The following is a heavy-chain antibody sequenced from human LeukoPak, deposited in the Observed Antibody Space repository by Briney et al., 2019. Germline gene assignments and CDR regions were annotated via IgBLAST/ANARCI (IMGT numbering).Heavy chain of an antibody. D-gene: IGHD3-10*01. Sequence: AASVKVSCKASGYTFTSHFMHWVRQAPGQGLEWMGIINPRGGSTSYTQKFQGRVTMTRDTSTSTVYMELSSLRSEDTAVYYCARTPYGVRGVIVDYWGQGTLVTVSS. CDR3: ARTPYGVRGVIVDY. CDR1: GYTFTSHF. CDR2: INPRGGST. V-gene: IGHV1-46*01. J-gene: IGHJ4*02.